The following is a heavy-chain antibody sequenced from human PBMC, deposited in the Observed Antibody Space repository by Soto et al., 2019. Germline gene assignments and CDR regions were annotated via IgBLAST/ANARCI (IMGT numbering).Heavy chain of an antibody. V-gene: IGHV3-74*01. J-gene: IGHJ4*02. CDR2: IDRDGRST. CDR3: VRGSQLSRYYFDS. Sequence: GGSLRLSCAVSGFTLSSYWMHWVRQAPGKGLVWVSRIDRDGRSTSYADSVKGRFTFSRDNANNTLFLQMNSLRHEDTAVYYCVRGSQLSRYYFDSWGQGTLVTVSS. D-gene: IGHD1-1*01. CDR1: GFTLSSYW.